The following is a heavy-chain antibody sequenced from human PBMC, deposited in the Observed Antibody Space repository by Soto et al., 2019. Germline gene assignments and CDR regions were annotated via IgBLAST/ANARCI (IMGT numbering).Heavy chain of an antibody. V-gene: IGHV3-23*01. Sequence: GGSLRLSCEASGFTFSDYGMTWVRQAPGKGLEWVSGISGSGDKKYYADSVKGRFTISRDNSKSTLYLQMHSLRAEDRAVYYCAKAISYAVVVVGDTLDAFDIWGQGKKVTVSS. D-gene: IGHD2-15*01. J-gene: IGHJ3*02. CDR2: ISGSGDKK. CDR3: AKAISYAVVVVGDTLDAFDI. CDR1: GFTFSDYG.